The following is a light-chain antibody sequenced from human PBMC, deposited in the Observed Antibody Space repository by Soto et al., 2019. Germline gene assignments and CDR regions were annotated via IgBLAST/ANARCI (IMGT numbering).Light chain of an antibody. CDR3: ALYMGSGVWV. V-gene: IGLV8-61*01. J-gene: IGLJ3*02. Sequence: QAVVTQEPSFSVSPGGTVTLTCGLSSGSVSTNYYPTWYQQTPGQAPRTLIYSTSTRSSGVPDRFSGSILGNKAALTITGAQADDESHYYCALYMGSGVWVFGGGTKLTVL. CDR1: SGSVSTNYY. CDR2: STS.